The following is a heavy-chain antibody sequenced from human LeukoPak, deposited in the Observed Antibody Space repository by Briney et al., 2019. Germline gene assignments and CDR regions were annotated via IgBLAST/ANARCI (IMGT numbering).Heavy chain of an antibody. Sequence: GGSLRLSCAASGFTFSDYAMHWVHQAPGKGLEWVAVISYDGSNKYYADSVKGRFTISRYDSKNTLYLQMNSLRTEDTAIYYCASTRWYYYDSSGYPSDYWGQGTLVTVSS. J-gene: IGHJ4*02. D-gene: IGHD3-22*01. CDR3: ASTRWYYYDSSGYPSDY. CDR2: ISYDGSNK. CDR1: GFTFSDYA. V-gene: IGHV3-30-3*01.